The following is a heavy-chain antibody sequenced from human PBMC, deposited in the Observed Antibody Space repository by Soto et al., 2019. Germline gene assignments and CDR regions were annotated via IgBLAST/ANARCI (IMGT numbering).Heavy chain of an antibody. V-gene: IGHV4-59*11. D-gene: IGHD3-10*01. Sequence: PSGTLSLTFAVYGESFSGQYWSWIRQPPGKGLEWIGYIYYSGSTNYNPSLKSRVTISVDTSKNQFSLKLSSVTAADTAVYYCAREVSMVRGVNWFDPWGQGTLVTVSS. J-gene: IGHJ5*02. CDR2: IYYSGST. CDR3: AREVSMVRGVNWFDP. CDR1: GESFSGQY.